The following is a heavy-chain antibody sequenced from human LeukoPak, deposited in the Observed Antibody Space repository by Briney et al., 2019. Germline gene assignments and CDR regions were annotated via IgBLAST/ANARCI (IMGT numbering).Heavy chain of an antibody. CDR3: ARGGITMMRDAFDI. Sequence: GGTLRLSCAASGFTFSSYGMSWVRQAPGKGLEWVSVIYSGGSTYYADSVKGRFTISRDNSKNTLYLQMNSLRAEDTAVYYCARGGITMMRDAFDIWGQGTMVTVSS. D-gene: IGHD3-22*01. V-gene: IGHV3-53*01. CDR2: IYSGGST. CDR1: GFTFSSYG. J-gene: IGHJ3*02.